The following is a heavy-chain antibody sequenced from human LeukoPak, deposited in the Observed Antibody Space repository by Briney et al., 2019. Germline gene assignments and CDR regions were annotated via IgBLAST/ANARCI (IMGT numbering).Heavy chain of an antibody. CDR1: GFTVSNNY. J-gene: IGHJ4*02. D-gene: IGHD4-11*01. Sequence: PGGSLRLSCAASGFTVSNNYMSWVRQAPGKGLEWVSVIYSGGTTYYADSVKGRFTISRDSSKNTLYLQMNSLRTEDTAVYYCARAPMTIVTTSDYWGQGTLVTVSS. CDR2: IYSGGTT. CDR3: ARAPMTIVTTSDY. V-gene: IGHV3-66*02.